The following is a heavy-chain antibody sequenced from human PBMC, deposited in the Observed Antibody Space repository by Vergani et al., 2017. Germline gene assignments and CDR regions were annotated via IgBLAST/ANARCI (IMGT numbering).Heavy chain of an antibody. V-gene: IGHV3-43*01. J-gene: IGHJ4*02. CDR2: ISWDGGST. CDR3: AKDKSGYYFTYFDY. D-gene: IGHD3-22*01. Sequence: EVQLVESGGGLVQPGGSLRLSCAASGFTFDDYTMHWVRQAPGKGLEWVSLISWDGGSTYYADSVKGRFTISRDNSKNSLYLQMNSLRTEDTALYYCAKDKSGYYFTYFDYWGQGTLVTVSS. CDR1: GFTFDDYT.